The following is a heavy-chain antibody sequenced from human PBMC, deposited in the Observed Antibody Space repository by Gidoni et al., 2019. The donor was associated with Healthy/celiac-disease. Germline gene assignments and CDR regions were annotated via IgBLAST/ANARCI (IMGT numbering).Heavy chain of an antibody. CDR3: ARESYYYDSSGYHSNWFDP. Sequence: QVQLVESGGGLVKPVGSLRLSCAASGFTFSDYYMSWIRQAPGKGLEWVSYISSSSSYTHYADSVKGRFTISRDNAKNSLYLQMNSLRAEDTAVYYCARESYYYDSSGYHSNWFDPWGQGTLVTVSS. CDR2: ISSSSSYT. CDR1: GFTFSDYY. V-gene: IGHV3-11*06. J-gene: IGHJ5*02. D-gene: IGHD3-22*01.